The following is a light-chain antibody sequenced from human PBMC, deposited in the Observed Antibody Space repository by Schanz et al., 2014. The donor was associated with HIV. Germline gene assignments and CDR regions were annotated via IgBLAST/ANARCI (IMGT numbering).Light chain of an antibody. J-gene: IGLJ3*02. V-gene: IGLV2-8*01. CDR3: AAWDDSLKGWV. Sequence: QSALTQPPSASGSPGQSVTISCTGTNSDVGAYNYVSWYQQPPGKAPKLVIYEVNKRPSGVPDRFSGSKSGTSASLAISGLRSGDEADYYCAAWDDSLKGWVFGGGTKLTVL. CDR2: EVN. CDR1: NSDVGAYNY.